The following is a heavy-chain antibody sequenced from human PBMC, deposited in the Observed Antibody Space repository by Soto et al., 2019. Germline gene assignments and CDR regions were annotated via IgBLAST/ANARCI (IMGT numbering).Heavy chain of an antibody. J-gene: IGHJ5*02. V-gene: IGHV4-31*03. Sequence: SETLSLTCTVSGGSISSGGYYWSWIRQHPGKGLEWIGYIYYSGSTYYNPSLTSRVTISVDTSKNQFSLKLSSVTAADTAVYYCAGVLRYFDWLFQGWFDPWGQGTLVTVS. CDR2: IYYSGST. D-gene: IGHD3-9*01. CDR1: GGSISSGGYY. CDR3: AGVLRYFDWLFQGWFDP.